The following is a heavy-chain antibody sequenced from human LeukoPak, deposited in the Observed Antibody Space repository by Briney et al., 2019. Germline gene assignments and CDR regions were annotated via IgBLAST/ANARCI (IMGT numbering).Heavy chain of an antibody. J-gene: IGHJ4*02. Sequence: GASVKASCKASGYTFTGYYMHWVRQAPGQGLEWMGRINPNSGGTNYAQKFQGRVTMTRDTSISTAYMELSRLRSDDTAVYYCAREEVDYDSSGYFDRFDYWGQGTLVTVSS. D-gene: IGHD3-22*01. CDR1: GYTFTGYY. CDR3: AREEVDYDSSGYFDRFDY. V-gene: IGHV1-2*06. CDR2: INPNSGGT.